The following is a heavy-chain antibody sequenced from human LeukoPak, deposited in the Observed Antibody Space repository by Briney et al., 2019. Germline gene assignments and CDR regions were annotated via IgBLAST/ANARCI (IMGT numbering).Heavy chain of an antibody. J-gene: IGHJ4*02. Sequence: SETLSLTCTVSGGSVTTSHYYWGWLRQSPGKGLEWIVSIYYSGSTYLNPSLKSRVAISVDATRNEISLRVRSVTAADTAIYFCARHVTSGPYYPPGVKISFFDYWGQGTLVAVSS. CDR1: GGSVTTSHYY. V-gene: IGHV4-39*01. CDR3: ARHVTSGPYYPPGVKISFFDY. CDR2: IYYSGST. D-gene: IGHD3-10*01.